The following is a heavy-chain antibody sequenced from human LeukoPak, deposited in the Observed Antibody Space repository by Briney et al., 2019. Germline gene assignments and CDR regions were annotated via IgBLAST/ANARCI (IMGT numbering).Heavy chain of an antibody. D-gene: IGHD3-10*01. J-gene: IGHJ5*02. CDR2: ISGSGGTT. CDR1: GFTFSISA. CDR3: GKCGGLDWFDP. V-gene: IGHV3-23*01. Sequence: GGSLRLSCAASGFTFSISAMSWARQAPGKGLEWVSTISGSGGTTYYADSVKGRFTIFRDNSKNTLDLQMNSLRAEDTAVYYCGKCGGLDWFDPWGQGTLVTVSS.